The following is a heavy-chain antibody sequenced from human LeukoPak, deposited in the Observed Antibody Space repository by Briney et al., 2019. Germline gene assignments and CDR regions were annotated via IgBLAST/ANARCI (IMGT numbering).Heavy chain of an antibody. CDR1: GFTFSSYW. Sequence: PGGSLRLSCAASGFTFSSYWMSWVRQAPGKGLEWVANIKQDGSEKYYVDSVKGRFTISRDNAKNSLYLQMNSLRAEDTAVYYCARNGYCSGGSCPAYWYYGMDVWGQGTTVTVSS. CDR2: IKQDGSEK. J-gene: IGHJ6*02. CDR3: ARNGYCSGGSCPAYWYYGMDV. D-gene: IGHD2-15*01. V-gene: IGHV3-7*01.